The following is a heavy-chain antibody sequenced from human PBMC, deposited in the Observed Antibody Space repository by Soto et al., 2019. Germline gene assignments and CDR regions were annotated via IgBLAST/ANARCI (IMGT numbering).Heavy chain of an antibody. V-gene: IGHV3-33*01. D-gene: IGHD4-17*01. CDR1: GFTFSDYG. CDR2: IWYDGSIR. J-gene: IGHJ4*02. CDR3: ARVGVGDYLKYFGY. Sequence: QVQLVESGGGGVQPGRSLRLSCAASGFTFSDYGMYWVRQAPGKGLEWVAMIWYDGSIRYYEDSVKGRFTISRDNSNNTRYLQMNSLRVEATAVYYCARVGVGDYLKYFGYWGQGILVTVSS.